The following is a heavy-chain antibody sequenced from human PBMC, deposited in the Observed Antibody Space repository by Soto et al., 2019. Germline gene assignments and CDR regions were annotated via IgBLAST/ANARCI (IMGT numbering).Heavy chain of an antibody. CDR2: ISTGGSST. V-gene: IGHV3-48*03. CDR1: GFTFSSYE. Sequence: GSLRLSCAASGFTFSSYEMNWVRQAPGRGLEWVSYISTGGSSTYYADSVKGRFTISRDNAKNSLYLQMNSLRAEDTAVYYCARDGGSSGLFDYWGQGTLVTVSS. CDR3: ARDGGSSGLFDY. D-gene: IGHD3-22*01. J-gene: IGHJ4*02.